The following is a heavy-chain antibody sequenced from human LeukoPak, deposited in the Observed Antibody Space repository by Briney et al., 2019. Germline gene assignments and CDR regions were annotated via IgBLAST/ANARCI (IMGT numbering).Heavy chain of an antibody. V-gene: IGHV1-46*01. CDR3: ARDRIAAAGNDWYFDL. CDR2: INPSGGST. Sequence: GASVKVSCKASGYTFTSYYMHWVRQAPGQGLEWMGIINPSGGSTSYAQKFQGRVTMTRDTSTSTVYMELSSLRSEDTAVYYCARDRIAAAGNDWYFDLWGRGTLVTVSS. J-gene: IGHJ2*01. CDR1: GYTFTSYY. D-gene: IGHD6-13*01.